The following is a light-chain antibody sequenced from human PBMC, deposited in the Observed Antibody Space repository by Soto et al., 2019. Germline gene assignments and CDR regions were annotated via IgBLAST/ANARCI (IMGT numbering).Light chain of an antibody. CDR3: QQYINRST. V-gene: IGKV1-5*03. Sequence: DIQMTQSPSTLSASVGDRVTITCRASQSISTWLAWYQQKPGKAPKLLIYKASSLESGVPSRFSGSGSGTEFPLTISSLQPDDSATYYCQQYINRSTFGQGTKVEIK. CDR2: KAS. CDR1: QSISTW. J-gene: IGKJ1*01.